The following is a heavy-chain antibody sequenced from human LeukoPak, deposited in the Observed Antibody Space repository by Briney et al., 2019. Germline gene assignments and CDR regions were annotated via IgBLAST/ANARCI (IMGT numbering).Heavy chain of an antibody. CDR2: ISGSGGST. J-gene: IGHJ6*03. CDR1: GFTFSSYA. Sequence: GGSLRLSCAASGFTFSSYAMSWVRQAPGKGLEWVSAISGSGGSTYYADSVKGRFTISRDKSKNTLYLQMNSLRAEDTAVYYCAKTGAGYYYMDVWGKGTTVTVSS. CDR3: AKTGAGYYYMDV. D-gene: IGHD7-27*01. V-gene: IGHV3-23*01.